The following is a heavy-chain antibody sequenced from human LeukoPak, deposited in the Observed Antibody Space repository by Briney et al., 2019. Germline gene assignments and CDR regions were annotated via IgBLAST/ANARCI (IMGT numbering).Heavy chain of an antibody. CDR1: GGSISSSSYY. CDR3: ARFRAAAGRALDY. D-gene: IGHD6-13*01. V-gene: IGHV4-39*07. J-gene: IGHJ4*02. Sequence: SETLSLTCTVSGGSISSSSYYWGWIRQPPGKGLEWIGEINHSGSTNYNPSLKSRVTISVDTSKNQFSLKLSSVTAADTAVYYCARFRAAAGRALDYWGQGTLVTVSS. CDR2: INHSGST.